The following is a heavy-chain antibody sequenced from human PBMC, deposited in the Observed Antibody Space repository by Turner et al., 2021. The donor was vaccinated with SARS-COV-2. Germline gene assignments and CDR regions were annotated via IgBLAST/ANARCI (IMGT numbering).Heavy chain of an antibody. V-gene: IGHV3-30*18. Sequence: QVQLVESGGGVVQPGRSLRLSCAASGFTFSSYGMHWVRQAPGKGLEWVAVISYDGSNKYYADSVKGRFTISRDNSKNTLYLQMNSLRAEDTAVYYCAKGGDIVVVPIAPTFDYWGQGTLVTVSS. J-gene: IGHJ4*02. CDR2: ISYDGSNK. D-gene: IGHD2-2*01. CDR1: GFTFSSYG. CDR3: AKGGDIVVVPIAPTFDY.